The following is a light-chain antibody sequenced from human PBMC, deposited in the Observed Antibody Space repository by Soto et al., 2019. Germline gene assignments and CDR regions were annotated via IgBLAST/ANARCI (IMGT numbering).Light chain of an antibody. CDR3: CSYASSATWV. Sequence: QSVLTQPASVSGSPGQSITISCTGPSSDVGGSKVVSWYQHHPGKAPKLIIYEDTKRPSGVSTRFSGSKSGNTASLTISGLQAEDEADYYCCSYASSATWVFGGGTKVTVL. CDR1: SSDVGGSKV. J-gene: IGLJ3*02. CDR2: EDT. V-gene: IGLV2-23*01.